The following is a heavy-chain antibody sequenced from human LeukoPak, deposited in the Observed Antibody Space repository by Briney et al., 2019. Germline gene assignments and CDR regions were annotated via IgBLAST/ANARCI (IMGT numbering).Heavy chain of an antibody. D-gene: IGHD5-12*01. V-gene: IGHV3-64*01. CDR1: GFTFSSYA. Sequence: PGGSLRLSCAASGFTFSSYAMHWVRQAPGKGLEYVSAISSNGGSTYYANSVKGRFTISRDNSKNTLYLQMGSLRAEDMAVYYCARVGYSGYDSPYYYMDVWGKGTTVTISS. CDR3: ARVGYSGYDSPYYYMDV. CDR2: ISSNGGST. J-gene: IGHJ6*03.